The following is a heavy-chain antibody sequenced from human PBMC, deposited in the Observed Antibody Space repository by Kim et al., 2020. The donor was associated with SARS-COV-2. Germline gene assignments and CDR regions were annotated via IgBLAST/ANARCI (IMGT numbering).Heavy chain of an antibody. CDR2: ISGSGGST. CDR3: ATSGDCSGGSCYFRGN. V-gene: IGHV3-23*01. CDR1: GFTFSSYA. Sequence: GGSLRLSCAASGFTFSSYAMSWVRQAPGKGLEWVSAISGSGGSTYYADSVKGRFTISRDNSKNTLYLQMNSLRAEDTAVYYCATSGDCSGGSCYFRGNWGQGTLVTVSS. D-gene: IGHD2-15*01. J-gene: IGHJ4*02.